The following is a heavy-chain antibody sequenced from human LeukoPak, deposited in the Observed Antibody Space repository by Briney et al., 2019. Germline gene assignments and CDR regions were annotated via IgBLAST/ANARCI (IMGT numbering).Heavy chain of an antibody. CDR3: GLRGSSMHYYYYMDV. D-gene: IGHD6-6*01. CDR1: GGTFSSYA. Sequence: GASVKVSCKASGGTFSSYAISWVRQAPGQGLEWMGGIIPIFGTANYAQKFQGRVTITADESTSTAYMELSSLRSEDTAVYYCGLRGSSMHYYYYMDVWGKGTTVTVSS. CDR2: IIPIFGTA. V-gene: IGHV1-69*13. J-gene: IGHJ6*03.